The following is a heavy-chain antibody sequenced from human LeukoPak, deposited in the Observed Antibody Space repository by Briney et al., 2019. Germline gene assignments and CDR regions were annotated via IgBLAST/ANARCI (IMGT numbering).Heavy chain of an antibody. D-gene: IGHD3-10*01. Sequence: SETLSLTCTVSGGSISSGSYYWSWIRQPAGKGLEWIGRIYTSGSTNYNPSLKSRVTIPVDTSKNQFSLKLSSVTAADTAVYYCATLSGKTSEVDYWGQGTLVTVSS. J-gene: IGHJ4*02. CDR2: IYTSGST. CDR3: ATLSGKTSEVDY. V-gene: IGHV4-61*02. CDR1: GGSISSGSYY.